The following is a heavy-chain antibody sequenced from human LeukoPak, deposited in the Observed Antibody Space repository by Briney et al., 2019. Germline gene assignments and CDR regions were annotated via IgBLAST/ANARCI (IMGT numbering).Heavy chain of an antibody. CDR3: ARHYYDSSGYYVPFDY. CDR1: GGTFSSYA. V-gene: IGHV1-69*13. CDR2: IIPIFGTA. J-gene: IGHJ4*02. Sequence: GASVEVSCKASGGTFSSYAISWVRQAPGHGLEWMGGIIPIFGTANYAQKFQGRVTITADESTSTAYMELSSLRPEDTAVYYCARHYYDSSGYYVPFDYWGQGTLVTVSS. D-gene: IGHD3-22*01.